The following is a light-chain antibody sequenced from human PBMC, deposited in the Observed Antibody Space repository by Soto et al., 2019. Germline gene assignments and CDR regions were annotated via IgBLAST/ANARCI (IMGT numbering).Light chain of an antibody. J-gene: IGLJ1*01. CDR2: QVS. CDR1: SSDVGGYHY. V-gene: IGLV2-14*03. Sequence: QSVLTQSASVSGSPGQSMTISCTGSSSDVGGYHYVSWYQQHPGKAPKLIIYQVSHRPSGVSDRFSGSKSGNTASLTISGLQGEDEATYYCSSFTSTHTYVFGTGTKVTVL. CDR3: SSFTSTHTYV.